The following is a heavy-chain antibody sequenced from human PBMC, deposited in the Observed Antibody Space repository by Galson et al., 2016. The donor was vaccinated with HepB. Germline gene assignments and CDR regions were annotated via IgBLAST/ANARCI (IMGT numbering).Heavy chain of an antibody. CDR2: IDYSGNT. Sequence: QVQLQESGPGLVKPSQTLSLTCTVSGASISSSDYYWTWIRQPPGRGLEWIGFIDYSGNTYDSPSLRSRLTISADTSKTQFSLGLNSLTAADTAVYFCARAPKGSGSRHFFDYWGQGTLVLVSS. V-gene: IGHV4-30-4*01. CDR3: ARAPKGSGSRHFFDY. D-gene: IGHD3-22*01. CDR1: GASISSSDYY. J-gene: IGHJ4*02.